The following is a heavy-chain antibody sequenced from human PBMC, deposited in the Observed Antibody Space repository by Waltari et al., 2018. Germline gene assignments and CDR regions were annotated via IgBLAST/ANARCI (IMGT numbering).Heavy chain of an antibody. J-gene: IGHJ3*02. CDR2: INPNSGGT. CDR3: ASFSSIAARPGFGNDAFDI. Sequence: QVQLVQSGAEVKKPGASVKVSCKASGYTFTGYYMHWVRQAPGQGLEWMGWINPNSGGTNYAQKFQGRVTMTRDTSISTAYMELSRLRSDDTAVYYCASFSSIAARPGFGNDAFDIWGQGTMVTVSS. V-gene: IGHV1-2*02. CDR1: GYTFTGYY. D-gene: IGHD6-6*01.